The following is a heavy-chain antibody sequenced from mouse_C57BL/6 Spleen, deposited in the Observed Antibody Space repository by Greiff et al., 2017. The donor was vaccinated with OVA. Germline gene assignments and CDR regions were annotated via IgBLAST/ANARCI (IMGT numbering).Heavy chain of an antibody. V-gene: IGHV1-18*01. CDR2: INPNNGGT. CDR3: ARADYGSSPYFDY. CDR1: GYTFTDYN. D-gene: IGHD1-1*01. J-gene: IGHJ2*01. Sequence: VQLQQSGPELVKPGASVKIPCKASGYTFTDYNMDWVKQSHGKSLEWIGDINPNNGGTIYNQKFKGKATLTVDKSSSTAYMELRSLTSEDTAVYYCARADYGSSPYFDYWGQGTTLTVSS.